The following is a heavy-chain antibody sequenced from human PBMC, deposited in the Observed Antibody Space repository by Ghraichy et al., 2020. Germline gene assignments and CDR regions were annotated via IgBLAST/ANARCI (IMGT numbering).Heavy chain of an antibody. CDR1: GFTVSTNY. CDR2: IYSGGTT. CDR3: ARDMRVYGMDV. D-gene: IGHD3-16*01. V-gene: IGHV3-66*01. J-gene: IGHJ6*02. Sequence: GGSLRLSCAASGFTVSTNYMNWVRQAPGKGLEWVSVIYSGGTTKYADSVKGRFTISRDNLKNTLFLQMNSLRVEDTAVYYCARDMRVYGMDVWGQGTTVTVSS.